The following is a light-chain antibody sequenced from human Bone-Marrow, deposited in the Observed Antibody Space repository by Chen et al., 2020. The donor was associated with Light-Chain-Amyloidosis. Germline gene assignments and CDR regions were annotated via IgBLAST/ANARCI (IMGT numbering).Light chain of an antibody. CDR2: DDS. Sequence: SYLLTQPSSASVAPGHTATIACGGNNIGSTSVHWYQQTPGQAPLLVVYDDSDRPSGIPERLSGSNSGNTATLTISRVEAGDEADYYCQVWDRSSDRPVFGGGTKLTVL. CDR1: NIGSTS. J-gene: IGLJ3*02. V-gene: IGLV3-21*02. CDR3: QVWDRSSDRPV.